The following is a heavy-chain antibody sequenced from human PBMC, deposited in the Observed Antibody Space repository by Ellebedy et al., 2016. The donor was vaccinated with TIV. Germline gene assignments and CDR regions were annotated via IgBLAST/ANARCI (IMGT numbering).Heavy chain of an antibody. CDR3: ARLSSRIAAAA. Sequence: GSLRLSCTVSGGSISSTNYYRVWIRQPPGKGLEWIGSSYYSGSSNYNPSLKSRVTISADTSKNQFSLKLSSVTAADTAVYYCARLSSRIAAAAWGQGVLVTVTS. CDR1: GGSISSTNYY. V-gene: IGHV4-39*07. CDR2: SYYSGSS. J-gene: IGHJ5*02. D-gene: IGHD6-13*01.